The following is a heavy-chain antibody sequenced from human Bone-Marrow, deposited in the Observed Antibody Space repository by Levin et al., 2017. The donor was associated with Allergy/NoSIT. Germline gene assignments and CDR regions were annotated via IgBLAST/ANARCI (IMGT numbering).Heavy chain of an antibody. CDR2: ISSSSSYK. J-gene: IGHJ5*02. Sequence: AGGSLRLSCEASGFSFSSYHMNWVRQAPGKGPEWVSSISSSSSYKYYADSVKGRFSISRDNAKNSLYLQMTSLTVEDTAVYYCARRAFYYDSSGYNWFDPWGQGTLVTVSS. CDR3: ARRAFYYDSSGYNWFDP. CDR1: GFSFSSYH. D-gene: IGHD3-22*01. V-gene: IGHV3-21*06.